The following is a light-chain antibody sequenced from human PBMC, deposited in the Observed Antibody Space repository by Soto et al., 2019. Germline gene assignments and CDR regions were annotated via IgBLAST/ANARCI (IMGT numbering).Light chain of an antibody. Sequence: QSVLTQPPSVSAAPGQKVTISCSGSSSNIGNNYVSWYQQLPGTAPKLLIYDNNKRPSGIPDRFSGSKSGTSATLGIPGLQAGDEAEYYCGTWDSSMGGVVFGGGTKLTVL. V-gene: IGLV1-51*01. CDR3: GTWDSSMGGVV. CDR2: DNN. J-gene: IGLJ2*01. CDR1: SSNIGNNY.